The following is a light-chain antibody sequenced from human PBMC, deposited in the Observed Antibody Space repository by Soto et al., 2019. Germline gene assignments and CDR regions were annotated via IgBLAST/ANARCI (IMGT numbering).Light chain of an antibody. J-gene: IGKJ1*01. V-gene: IGKV1-39*01. CDR2: SVS. CDR1: QGINNY. Sequence: IQMPQSPSSLSASVGARATISCRTSQGINNYLNWYQQKPGEAARLLIYSVSTLQSGVPSRFSGLGSGTNFTFTISSLQAEEYANYDCQESYSVRTFGQGTKV. CDR3: QESYSVRT.